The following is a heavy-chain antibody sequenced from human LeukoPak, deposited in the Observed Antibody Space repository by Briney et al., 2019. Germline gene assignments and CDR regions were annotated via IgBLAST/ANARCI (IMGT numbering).Heavy chain of an antibody. CDR3: AKISSSAEPNFDY. D-gene: IGHD1-14*01. J-gene: IGHJ4*02. CDR1: GFTFSSYA. Sequence: PGGSLRLSCAASGFTFSSYAMHWVRQAPGKRLEWVAFIWPDGSKKYYADSVKGRFTISRDNSKSTLSLQMNSLRPEDTALYFCAKISSSAEPNFDYWGQGTLLTVSS. CDR2: IWPDGSKK. V-gene: IGHV3-30*02.